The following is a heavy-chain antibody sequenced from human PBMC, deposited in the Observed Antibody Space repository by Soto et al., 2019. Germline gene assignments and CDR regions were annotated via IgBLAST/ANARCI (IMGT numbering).Heavy chain of an antibody. Sequence: XXTLSLPFTVSGGSISSSSYYWGWIRQSPGKGLEWIGSFYYSGSTYYSPSLKSRVTISGDTSKKQISLRLSSVTATDTAVYYCARISVASRYMDVWGKGATVTVSS. V-gene: IGHV4-39*01. CDR3: ARISVASRYMDV. CDR1: GGSISSSSYY. D-gene: IGHD5-12*01. J-gene: IGHJ6*03. CDR2: FYYSGST.